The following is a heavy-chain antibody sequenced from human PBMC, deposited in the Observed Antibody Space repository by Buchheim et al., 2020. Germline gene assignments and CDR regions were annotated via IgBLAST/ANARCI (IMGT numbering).Heavy chain of an antibody. V-gene: IGHV3-30*18. CDR2: ISSDGSSK. D-gene: IGHD1-1*01. J-gene: IGHJ4*02. Sequence: QVHLVESGGGVVHPGRSLRLSCVVSGFTFSSYGMHWVRQAPGKGLEWVSLISSDGSSKHYGDSVKGRFTVSRDNSNNTLYLQMDSLRADDTAVYYCVKEWNLNYFLDYWGQGTL. CDR3: VKEWNLNYFLDY. CDR1: GFTFSSYG.